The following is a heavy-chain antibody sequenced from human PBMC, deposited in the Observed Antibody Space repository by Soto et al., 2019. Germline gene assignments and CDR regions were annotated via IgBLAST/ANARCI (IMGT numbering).Heavy chain of an antibody. J-gene: IGHJ6*02. V-gene: IGHV3-33*01. CDR1: GFTFSSYG. CDR3: ARDRMIGYYGMDV. Sequence: QVQLVESGGGVVQPGRSLRLSCAASGFTFSSYGMHWVRQAPGKGLEWVAVIWYDGSNKYYADSVKGRFTIPRDNSKNTLYLQMNSLRAEDTAVYYCARDRMIGYYGMDVWGQGTTVTVSS. D-gene: IGHD3-16*01. CDR2: IWYDGSNK.